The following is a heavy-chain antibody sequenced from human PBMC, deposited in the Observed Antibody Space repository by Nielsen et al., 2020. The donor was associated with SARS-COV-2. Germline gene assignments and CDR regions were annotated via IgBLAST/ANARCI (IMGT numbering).Heavy chain of an antibody. Sequence: GGSLRLSCAASGFTFNTYSMNWVRQAPGKGLEWISYISSSSTTIYYADSVKGRFTISRDNAENSLYLQMNSLRAEDTAVYYCARGGGGATWSYYFDYWGQGTLVTVSS. CDR1: GFTFNTYS. J-gene: IGHJ4*02. CDR3: ARGGGGATWSYYFDY. V-gene: IGHV3-48*04. D-gene: IGHD1-26*01. CDR2: ISSSSTTI.